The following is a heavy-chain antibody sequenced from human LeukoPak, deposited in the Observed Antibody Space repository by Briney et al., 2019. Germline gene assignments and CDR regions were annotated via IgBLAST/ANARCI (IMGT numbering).Heavy chain of an antibody. CDR1: GGSISSGSYY. D-gene: IGHD6-13*01. CDR3: AKDRRPNSYSSRWLDY. V-gene: IGHV4-61*01. CDR2: IYYSGST. J-gene: IGHJ4*02. Sequence: SETLSLTCTVSGGSISSGSYYWSWIRQPPGKGLEWIGYIYYSGSTNYNPSLKSRVTISVDTSKNQFSLKLSSVTAADTAVYYCAKDRRPNSYSSRWLDYWGQGTLVTVSS.